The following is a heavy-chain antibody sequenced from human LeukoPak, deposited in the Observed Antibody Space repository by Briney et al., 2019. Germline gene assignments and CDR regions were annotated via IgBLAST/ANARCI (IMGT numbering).Heavy chain of an antibody. CDR1: GGSISSHY. CDR2: IYYSGST. CDR3: ARGRGWEPWDFGY. J-gene: IGHJ4*02. D-gene: IGHD1-26*01. V-gene: IGHV4-59*11. Sequence: SETLSLTCTVSGGSISSHYWSWIRQPPGKGLEWIGYIYYSGSTNYNPSLKSRVTISVDTSKNQFSLKLSSVTAADTAVYYCARGRGWEPWDFGYWGQGTLVTVSS.